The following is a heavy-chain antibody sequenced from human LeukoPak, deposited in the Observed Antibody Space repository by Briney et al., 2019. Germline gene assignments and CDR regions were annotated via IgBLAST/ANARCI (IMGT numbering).Heavy chain of an antibody. J-gene: IGHJ4*02. CDR3: AKDPQSGYGLFDY. Sequence: GGSLRLSCAASGFTFSRHAMSWVRQAPGKGLEWVSAISGSDGSTYYADSVKGRFTISRDNSKNSMYLEMNSLRVEDTAVYYCAKDPQSGYGLFDYWGQGTLVTVSS. CDR1: GFTFSRHA. D-gene: IGHD5-18*01. V-gene: IGHV3-23*01. CDR2: ISGSDGST.